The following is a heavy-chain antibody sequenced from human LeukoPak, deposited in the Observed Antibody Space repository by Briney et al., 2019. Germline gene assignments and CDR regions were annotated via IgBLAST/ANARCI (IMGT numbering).Heavy chain of an antibody. D-gene: IGHD3-10*01. Sequence: SETLSLTCAVYGGSFSGYYWSWIRQPPGKGLEWIGEINHSGSTNYNPSLKSRVTISVDTSKNQFSLKLSSVTAADTAVYYCARGRGVNVLLWFGELLLDYWGQGTLVTVSS. J-gene: IGHJ4*02. CDR2: INHSGST. CDR3: ARGRGVNVLLWFGELLLDY. CDR1: GGSFSGYY. V-gene: IGHV4-34*01.